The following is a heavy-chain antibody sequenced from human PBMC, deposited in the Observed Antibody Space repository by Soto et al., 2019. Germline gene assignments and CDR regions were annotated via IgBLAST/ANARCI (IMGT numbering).Heavy chain of an antibody. CDR1: GGTFNSYA. Sequence: QVQLVQSGAEVKKPGSSVKVSCKVSGGTFNSYAISWVRQAPGQGLEWMGGIVPIFGTANYAQKFQGRVTITADRCTSTAYMELTRLTSEDTAVYYCARDSRPAVAPSTTAEFDYWGQGTLVTVSS. V-gene: IGHV1-69*06. D-gene: IGHD2-15*01. J-gene: IGHJ4*02. CDR3: ARDSRPAVAPSTTAEFDY. CDR2: IVPIFGTA.